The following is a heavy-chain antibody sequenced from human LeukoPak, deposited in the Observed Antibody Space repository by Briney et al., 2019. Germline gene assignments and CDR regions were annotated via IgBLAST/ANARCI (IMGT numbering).Heavy chain of an antibody. CDR3: ARETWKYCSSTSCYAFDY. J-gene: IGHJ4*02. D-gene: IGHD2-2*01. Sequence: SETLSLTCTVSGYSISSAYYWGWIRQPPGKGLEWIGSFYHSGSSYYNPSLKSRVTISVDTSKNQFSLKLSSVTAADTAVYYCARETWKYCSSTSCYAFDYWGQGTLVTVSS. CDR2: FYHSGSS. CDR1: GYSISSAYY. V-gene: IGHV4-38-2*02.